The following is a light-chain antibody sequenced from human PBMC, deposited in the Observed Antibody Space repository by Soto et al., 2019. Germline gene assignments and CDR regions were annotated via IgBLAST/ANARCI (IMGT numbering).Light chain of an antibody. J-gene: IGKJ1*01. CDR3: QQDYNLPWT. CDR1: QSVSSSS. Sequence: EIVLTQSPGTLSLSPGERATLSCRASQSVSSSSLAWYQQKPGQAPRLLIYDTSSRATGIPDRFSGSGSGTEFTLTISRLQSEDFAVYYCQQDYNLPWTFGQGTKVDI. CDR2: DTS. V-gene: IGKV3-20*01.